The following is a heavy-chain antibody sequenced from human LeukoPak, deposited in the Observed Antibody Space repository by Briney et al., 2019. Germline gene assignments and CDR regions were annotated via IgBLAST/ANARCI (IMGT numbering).Heavy chain of an antibody. V-gene: IGHV4-59*12. J-gene: IGHJ4*02. Sequence: PSETLSLTCTVSGGSISSYYWSWIRQPPGKGLEWIGYIYYSGSTNYNPSLKSRVTISVDTSKNQFSLKLSSVTAADTAVYYCARCKRGVNGVCPKGLDYWGQGTLVTVSS. CDR1: GGSISSYY. D-gene: IGHD2-8*01. CDR2: IYYSGST. CDR3: ARCKRGVNGVCPKGLDY.